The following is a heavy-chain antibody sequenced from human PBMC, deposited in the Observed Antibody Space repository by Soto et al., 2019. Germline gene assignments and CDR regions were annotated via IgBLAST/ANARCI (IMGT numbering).Heavy chain of an antibody. CDR1: GGTFSSYA. V-gene: IGHV1-69*13. D-gene: IGHD5-18*01. J-gene: IGHJ6*02. Sequence: SVKVSCKASGGTFSSYAISWVRQAPGQGLEWMGGIIPIFGTANYAQKFQGRVTITADESTSTVYMELSSLRSEDTAVYYCARDSVDTAMVDDYYGMDVWGQGTTVTVSS. CDR3: ARDSVDTAMVDDYYGMDV. CDR2: IIPIFGTA.